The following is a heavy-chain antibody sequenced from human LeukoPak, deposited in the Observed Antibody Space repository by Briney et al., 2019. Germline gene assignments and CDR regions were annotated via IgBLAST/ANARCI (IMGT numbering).Heavy chain of an antibody. Sequence: GGSLRLSCAASGFTFSSYWMSWVRQAPGKGVEWVAHINQDGSEKYYVDSVKGRFTISRDNAKNSLYPQMNSLRAEDTAVYYCARDQETGYSWGQGTLVTVSS. CDR1: GFTFSSYW. CDR2: INQDGSEK. CDR3: ARDQETGYS. V-gene: IGHV3-7*03. D-gene: IGHD3-9*01. J-gene: IGHJ5*02.